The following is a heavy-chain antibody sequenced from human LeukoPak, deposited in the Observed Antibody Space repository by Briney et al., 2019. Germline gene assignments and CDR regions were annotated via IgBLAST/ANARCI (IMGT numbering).Heavy chain of an antibody. D-gene: IGHD1-26*01. CDR2: IISHGDNT. Sequence: PGGSLRLSCAASGFTFSSYTMRWVRQAPGKGPESVSAIISHGDNTHYTNSVKGRFTISRDNSKNTLYLQMGSLRADDMAVYYCARVRMGATVSDYYYYYMDVWGKGTTVTVSS. J-gene: IGHJ6*03. CDR3: ARVRMGATVSDYYYYYMDV. CDR1: GFTFSSYT. V-gene: IGHV3-64*01.